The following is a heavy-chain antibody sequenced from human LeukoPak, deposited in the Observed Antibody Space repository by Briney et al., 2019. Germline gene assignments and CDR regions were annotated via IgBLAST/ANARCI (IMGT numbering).Heavy chain of an antibody. Sequence: GGSLRLSCAASGFTVSNSYMSWVRQAPGKGLEWVSVIYSGGSTQYADSVKGRFTMSRDNSQNTLYLQMNSLRAEDTAVYYCARGVITMVRGVIKGAYYFDYWGQGTQVTVSS. J-gene: IGHJ4*02. V-gene: IGHV3-53*01. D-gene: IGHD3-10*01. CDR1: GFTVSNSY. CDR3: ARGVITMVRGVIKGAYYFDY. CDR2: IYSGGST.